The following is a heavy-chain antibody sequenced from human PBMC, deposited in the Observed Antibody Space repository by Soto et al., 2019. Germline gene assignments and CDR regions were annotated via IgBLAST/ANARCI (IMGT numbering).Heavy chain of an antibody. CDR2: IRSKTNSYAT. V-gene: IGHV3-73*02. CDR1: GFTFGGSA. CDR3: TRQTDVVQWLMVPTDYNFDY. Sequence: EGQLVESGGGLVQPGGSLKLSCAASGFTFGGSAMHWVRQASGKGLEWVGHIRSKTNSYATAYAESVKGRFTISRDDSMNTAYLQMNSLKTEDTAVYFCTRQTDVVQWLMVPTDYNFDYWGQGTLVTVSS. J-gene: IGHJ4*02. D-gene: IGHD6-19*01.